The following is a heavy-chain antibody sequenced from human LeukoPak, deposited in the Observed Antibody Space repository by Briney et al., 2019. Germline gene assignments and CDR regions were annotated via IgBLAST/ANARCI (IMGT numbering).Heavy chain of an antibody. D-gene: IGHD3-22*01. J-gene: IGHJ4*02. Sequence: GGSLRLSCAASGFTFDDYAMHWVRQAPGKGLEWVSGISWSSGSIGYADSVKGRFTISRDNAKSSLYLQMNSLRDEDTALYYCAKATGYHYDSSGIDYWGQGTLVTVSS. CDR1: GFTFDDYA. CDR2: ISWSSGSI. V-gene: IGHV3-9*01. CDR3: AKATGYHYDSSGIDY.